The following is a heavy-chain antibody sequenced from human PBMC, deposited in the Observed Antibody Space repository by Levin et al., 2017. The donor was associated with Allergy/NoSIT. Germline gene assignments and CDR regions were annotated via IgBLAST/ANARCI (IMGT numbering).Heavy chain of an antibody. CDR3: ARGNGIAVAEGLDY. J-gene: IGHJ4*02. Sequence: GESLKISCAASGFTFSSYSMNWVRQAPGKGLEWVSSISSSSSYIYYADSVKGRFTISRDNAKNSLYLQMNSLRAEDTAVYYCARGNGIAVAEGLDYWGQGTLVTVSS. V-gene: IGHV3-21*01. D-gene: IGHD6-19*01. CDR2: ISSSSSYI. CDR1: GFTFSSYS.